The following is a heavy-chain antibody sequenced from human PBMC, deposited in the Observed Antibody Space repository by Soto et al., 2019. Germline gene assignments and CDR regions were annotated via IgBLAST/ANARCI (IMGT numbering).Heavy chain of an antibody. D-gene: IGHD3-9*01. CDR1: GGSISGHH. V-gene: IGHV4-59*11. J-gene: IGHJ4*02. CDR3: ARRQLRYFDWLSESKTVFDY. Sequence: SETLSLTCTVSGGSISGHHWSWIRQPPGKGLEWIGNIYYSGGTNYNPYLKSRVTISVDTPTNQFSLKLTSVTAADTAVYYCARRQLRYFDWLSESKTVFDYWGQGTLVTVSS. CDR2: IYYSGGT.